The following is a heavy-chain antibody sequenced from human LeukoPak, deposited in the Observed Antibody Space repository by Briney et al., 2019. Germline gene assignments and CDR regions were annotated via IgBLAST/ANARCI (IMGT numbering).Heavy chain of an antibody. CDR1: GFTFSSYG. Sequence: GRSLRLSCAASGFTFSSYGMHWVRQAPGKGLEWVAVIWYDGSNKYYADSVKGRFTISRDNSKNTLYLQMNSLRAEDTAVYYCAREAVYYDSSGYYFDYWGQGTLVTVSP. V-gene: IGHV3-33*01. CDR2: IWYDGSNK. J-gene: IGHJ4*02. CDR3: AREAVYYDSSGYYFDY. D-gene: IGHD3-22*01.